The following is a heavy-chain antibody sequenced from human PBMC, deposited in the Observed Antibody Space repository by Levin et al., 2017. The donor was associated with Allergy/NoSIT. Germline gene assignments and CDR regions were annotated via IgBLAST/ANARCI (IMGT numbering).Heavy chain of an antibody. CDR1: GYTFTGYY. J-gene: IGHJ4*02. Sequence: ASVKVSCKASGYTFTGYYMHWVRQAPGQGLEWMGWINPNSGGTNYAQKFQGRVTMTRDTSISTAYMELSRLRSDDTAVYYCARGCSSTSCYASFDYWGQGTLVTVSS. CDR3: ARGCSSTSCYASFDY. D-gene: IGHD2-2*01. V-gene: IGHV1-2*02. CDR2: INPNSGGT.